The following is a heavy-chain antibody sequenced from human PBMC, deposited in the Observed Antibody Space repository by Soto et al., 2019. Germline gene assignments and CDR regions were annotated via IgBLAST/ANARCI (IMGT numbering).Heavy chain of an antibody. V-gene: IGHV4-39*01. Sequence: QLQLQESGPGLVKPSETLSLTCTVSGGSISSSSYYWGWIRQPPGKGLEWIGSIYYSGSTYYNPSLKSRVTISVDTPKNQFPLKLGSVPAADTAVYYCARHGGLWDWFDPWGQGTLVTVSS. J-gene: IGHJ5*02. CDR3: ARHGGLWDWFDP. CDR1: GGSISSSSYY. CDR2: IYYSGST. D-gene: IGHD2-21*01.